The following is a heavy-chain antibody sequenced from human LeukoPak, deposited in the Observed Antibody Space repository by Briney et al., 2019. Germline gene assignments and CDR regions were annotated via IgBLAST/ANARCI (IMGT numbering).Heavy chain of an antibody. CDR2: IYYSGST. D-gene: IGHD4-17*01. Sequence: KTSETLSLTCTVSGGSISSYYWSWIRQPPGKGLEWIGYIYYSGSTNYNPSLKSRVTISVDTSKNQFSLKLSSVTAADTAVYYCARASGDYGDYVYAFDIWGQGTMVTVSS. CDR3: ARASGDYGDYVYAFDI. CDR1: GGSISSYY. V-gene: IGHV4-59*01. J-gene: IGHJ3*02.